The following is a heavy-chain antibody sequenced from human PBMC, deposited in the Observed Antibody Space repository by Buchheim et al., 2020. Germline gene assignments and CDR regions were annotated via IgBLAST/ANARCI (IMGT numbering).Heavy chain of an antibody. Sequence: QLQLQESGSGLVKPSQTLSLTCAVSGGSISSGGYSWSWIRQPPGKGLEWIGYIYHSGSTYYNPSLKSRVTISVDTSKNQFSLKLSSVTAADTAVYYCARVIRYYYDSSGYYSIGAFDIWGQGT. J-gene: IGHJ3*02. D-gene: IGHD3-22*01. CDR2: IYHSGST. CDR1: GGSISSGGYS. V-gene: IGHV4-30-2*05. CDR3: ARVIRYYYDSSGYYSIGAFDI.